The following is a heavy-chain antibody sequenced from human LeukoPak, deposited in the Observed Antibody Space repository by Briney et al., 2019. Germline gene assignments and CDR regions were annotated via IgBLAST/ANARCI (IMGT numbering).Heavy chain of an antibody. J-gene: IGHJ5*02. V-gene: IGHV4-59*01. CDR2: IYYSGST. CDR3: ASGGYCGGTSCYPNWFDP. D-gene: IGHD2-2*01. CDR1: GGSISSYY. Sequence: SETLSLTCTVSGGSISSYYWSWIRQPPGKGLEWIGYIYYSGSTNYNPSLKSRVTISVDTSKNQFSLKLSSVTAADTAIYYCASGGYCGGTSCYPNWFDPWGQGTLVTVSS.